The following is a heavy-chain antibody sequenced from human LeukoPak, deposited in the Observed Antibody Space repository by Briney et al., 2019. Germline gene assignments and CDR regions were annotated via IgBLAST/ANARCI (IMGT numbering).Heavy chain of an antibody. D-gene: IGHD5-18*01. Sequence: PGGSLRLSCAVSGFTFSSYWMSWVRQAPGKGLEWVANIKQDGSEKNYVDSVKGRFTISRDNTKNSLYLQMNSLRAEDTAVYYCASGGQIWISWGRGTLVTVSS. V-gene: IGHV3-7*01. CDR1: GFTFSSYW. CDR3: ASGGQIWIS. J-gene: IGHJ5*02. CDR2: IKQDGSEK.